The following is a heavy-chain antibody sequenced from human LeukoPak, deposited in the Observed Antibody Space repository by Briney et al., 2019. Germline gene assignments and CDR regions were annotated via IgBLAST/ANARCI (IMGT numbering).Heavy chain of an antibody. V-gene: IGHV4-39*07. Sequence: SETLSLTCTVSGGSISSSSYYWGWIRQPPGKGLEWIGRIYTSGSTNYNPSLKSRVTMSVDTSKNQFSLKLSSVTAADTAVYYCAREADHRGWFDPWGQGTLVTVSS. D-gene: IGHD3-16*01. CDR3: AREADHRGWFDP. CDR2: IYTSGST. J-gene: IGHJ5*02. CDR1: GGSISSSSYY.